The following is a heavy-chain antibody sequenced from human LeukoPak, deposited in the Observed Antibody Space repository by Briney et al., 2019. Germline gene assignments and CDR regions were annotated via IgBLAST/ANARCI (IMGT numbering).Heavy chain of an antibody. J-gene: IGHJ6*03. CDR2: ITSSSSYI. V-gene: IGHV3-21*01. D-gene: IGHD6-25*01. CDR3: ARARIIAAGDYYYMDV. Sequence: GGSLRLSCAGSGFTFSNYAMSWVRQAPGEGLEWVSSITSSSSYIYYADSVKGRFTISRDNAKNSLYLQMNSLRAEDTAVYYCARARIIAAGDYYYMDVWGKGTTVTVSS. CDR1: GFTFSNYA.